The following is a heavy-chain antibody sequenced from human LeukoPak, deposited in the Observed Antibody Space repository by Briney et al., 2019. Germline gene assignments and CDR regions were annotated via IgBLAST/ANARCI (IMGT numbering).Heavy chain of an antibody. CDR1: GDSINSGDSY. Sequence: SETLSLTCTVSGDSINSGDSYWGWIRQTPGKGLEWLGHTYYTGSPYYSPSLKSRLTILVDKSKNHLYLNLASVTAADTAVYYCARAADVFGVQLDYWGQGTLVTVSS. CDR2: TYYTGSP. J-gene: IGHJ4*02. CDR3: ARAADVFGVQLDY. V-gene: IGHV4-30-4*08. D-gene: IGHD3-3*01.